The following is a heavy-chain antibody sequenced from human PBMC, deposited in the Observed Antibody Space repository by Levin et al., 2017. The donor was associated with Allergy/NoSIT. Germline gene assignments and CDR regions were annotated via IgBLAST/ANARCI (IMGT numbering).Heavy chain of an antibody. CDR2: IIPIFGTA. Sequence: SVKVSCKASGGTFSSYAISWVRQAPGQGLEWMGGIIPIFGTANYAQKFQGRVTITADKSTSTAYMELSSLRSEDTAVYYCQIAAADYNWFDPWGQGTLVTVSS. CDR3: QIAAADYNWFDP. J-gene: IGHJ5*02. V-gene: IGHV1-69*06. D-gene: IGHD6-13*01. CDR1: GGTFSSYA.